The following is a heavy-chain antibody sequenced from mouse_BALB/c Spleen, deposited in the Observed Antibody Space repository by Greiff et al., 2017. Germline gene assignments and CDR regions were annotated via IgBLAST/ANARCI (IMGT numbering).Heavy chain of an antibody. CDR3: VRDSYYYGSTRDAMDY. Sequence: VQLQQSGPGLVAPSQSLSITCTVSGFSLTSYDISWIRQPPGKGLEWLGVIWTGGGTNYNSAFMSRLSISKDNSKSQVFLKMNSLQTDDTAIYYCVRDSYYYGSTRDAMDYWGQGTSVTVSS. V-gene: IGHV2-9-2*01. D-gene: IGHD1-1*01. CDR1: GFSLTSYD. J-gene: IGHJ4*01. CDR2: IWTGGGT.